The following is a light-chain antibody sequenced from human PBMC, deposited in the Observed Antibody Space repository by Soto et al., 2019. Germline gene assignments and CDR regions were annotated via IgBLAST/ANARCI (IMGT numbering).Light chain of an antibody. Sequence: EIVMTQSPGTLSLSPGERATLSWRASQSINSLLAWYQQRRGQAPRLLIHGASNRATGIPDRFSGSGSGTDFTLTISRLEPEDFAVYYCQQYGGSPRTFGQGTKVDIK. CDR3: QQYGGSPRT. CDR1: QSINSL. CDR2: GAS. J-gene: IGKJ1*01. V-gene: IGKV3-20*01.